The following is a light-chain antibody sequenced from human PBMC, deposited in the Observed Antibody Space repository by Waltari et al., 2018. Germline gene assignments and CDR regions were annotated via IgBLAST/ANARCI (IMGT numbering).Light chain of an antibody. Sequence: DIQMTQSPSSLSAYVGDRVTITCRASQSLSSYLNWYQQKPGKAPKLLIYAASTLQSGVPSRFSGSGSGTDFTLTISSLQPEDFAAYYCQQSYSTPPTFGQGTKVEIK. CDR3: QQSYSTPPT. CDR2: AAS. J-gene: IGKJ1*01. CDR1: QSLSSY. V-gene: IGKV1-39*01.